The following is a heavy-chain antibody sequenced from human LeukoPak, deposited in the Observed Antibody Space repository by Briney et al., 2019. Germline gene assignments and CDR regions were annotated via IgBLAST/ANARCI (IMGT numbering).Heavy chain of an antibody. CDR2: IYYSGST. CDR1: GGSISSYY. V-gene: IGHV4-59*01. Sequence: SETLSLTCTVPGGSISSYYWSWIRQPPGKGLEWIGYIYYSGSTTYNPSLKSRVTISVDTSKNQFSLKLSSVTAADTAVYFCAKDGYTYGYGAFDIWGQGTMVTVSS. J-gene: IGHJ3*02. CDR3: AKDGYTYGYGAFDI. D-gene: IGHD5-18*01.